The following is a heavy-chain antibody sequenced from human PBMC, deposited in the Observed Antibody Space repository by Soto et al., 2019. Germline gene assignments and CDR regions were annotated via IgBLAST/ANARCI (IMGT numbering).Heavy chain of an antibody. V-gene: IGHV1-69*13. J-gene: IGHJ4*02. CDR3: ARPLSPYYDSSGYYYFDY. CDR1: GGTFSSYA. CDR2: IIPIFGTA. D-gene: IGHD3-22*01. Sequence: ASVKVSCKASGGTFSSYAISWVRQAPGQGLEWMGGIIPIFGTANYAQKFQGRVTITADESTSTAYMELSSLRSEDTAVYYCARPLSPYYDSSGYYYFDYWGQGTLVTVS.